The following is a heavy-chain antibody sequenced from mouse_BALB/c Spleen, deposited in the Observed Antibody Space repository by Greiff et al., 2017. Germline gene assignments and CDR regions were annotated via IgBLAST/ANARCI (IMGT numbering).Heavy chain of an antibody. Sequence: QVQLQQSGAELVRPGASVKLSCKTSGYIFTSYSIHWVKQRSGQGLEWIARIYPGTGSTNYNEKFKGKATLTADKSSSTAYMQLSSLKSADSAVCFCTEGAGNFLAYWGQGTLVTVSA. CDR2: IYPGTGST. CDR1: GYIFTSYS. CDR3: TEGAGNFLAY. J-gene: IGHJ3*01. V-gene: IGHV1S132*01. D-gene: IGHD2-1*01.